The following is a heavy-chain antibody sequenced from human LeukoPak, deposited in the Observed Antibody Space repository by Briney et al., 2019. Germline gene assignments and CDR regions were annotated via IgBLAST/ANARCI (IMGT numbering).Heavy chain of an antibody. CDR1: GFTFSSYS. Sequence: GGSLRLSCAASGFTFSSYSMNWVRQAPRRGLEWVSSISSSSSYIYYADSVKGRFTISRDNAKNSLYLQMNSLRADDTAVYYCARDTWNSSGSWGQGTLVTVSS. CDR2: ISSSSSYI. J-gene: IGHJ5*02. V-gene: IGHV3-21*01. D-gene: IGHD3-22*01. CDR3: ARDTWNSSGS.